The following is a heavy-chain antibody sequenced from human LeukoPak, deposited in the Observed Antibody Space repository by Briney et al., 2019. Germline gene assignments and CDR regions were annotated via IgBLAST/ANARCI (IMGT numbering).Heavy chain of an antibody. J-gene: IGHJ4*02. CDR2: IKSKSDDETT. V-gene: IGHV3-15*01. Sequence: KAGGSLRLSCAASGFTFSNAWMSWVRQAPGKGLEWVGRIKSKSDDETTDNAAPVKGRFTISRDDSKNTLYLQMNSLKTEDTAVYYCARGYCSSGSCYSPAFDYWGQGTLVTVSS. CDR1: GFTFSNAW. CDR3: ARGYCSSGSCYSPAFDY. D-gene: IGHD2-15*01.